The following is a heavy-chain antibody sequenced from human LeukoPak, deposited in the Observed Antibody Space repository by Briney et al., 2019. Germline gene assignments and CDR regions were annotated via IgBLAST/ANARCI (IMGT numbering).Heavy chain of an antibody. CDR1: GGSISAYY. CDR3: ARASSGSYLNWFDP. J-gene: IGHJ5*02. Sequence: SETLSLTCTVSGGSISAYYWSWIRQPPGKGLEWIGYIYNSGSANYNPSLKSRVTISVDTSKNQFSLKLSSVTAADTAVYYCARASSGSYLNWFDPWGQGTLVTVSS. CDR2: IYNSGSA. D-gene: IGHD1-26*01. V-gene: IGHV4-59*08.